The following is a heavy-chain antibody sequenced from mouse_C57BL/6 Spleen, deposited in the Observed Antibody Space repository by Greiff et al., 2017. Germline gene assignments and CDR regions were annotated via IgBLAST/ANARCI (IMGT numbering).Heavy chain of an antibody. J-gene: IGHJ1*03. V-gene: IGHV1-64*01. CDR1: GYTFTSYW. CDR3: ALWTMITVGYFDD. Sequence: QVQLQQPGAELVKPGASVKLSCKASGYTFTSYWMHWVKQRPGQGLEWIGMIHPNSGSTNYNEKFKSKATLTVDKSSSTAYMQLSSLTSEDSAVYYCALWTMITVGYFDDWGTGTTVTVSS. D-gene: IGHD2-4*01. CDR2: IHPNSGST.